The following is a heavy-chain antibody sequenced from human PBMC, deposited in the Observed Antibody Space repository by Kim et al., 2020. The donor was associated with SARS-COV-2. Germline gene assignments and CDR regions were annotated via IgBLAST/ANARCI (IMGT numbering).Heavy chain of an antibody. CDR3: ARGASSSWYRYYYGMDV. J-gene: IGHJ6*02. V-gene: IGHV1-3*01. D-gene: IGHD6-13*01. Sequence: FQGRVTITRDTSESTAYMELSSLRSEDTAVYYCARGASSSWYRYYYGMDVWGQGTTVTVSS.